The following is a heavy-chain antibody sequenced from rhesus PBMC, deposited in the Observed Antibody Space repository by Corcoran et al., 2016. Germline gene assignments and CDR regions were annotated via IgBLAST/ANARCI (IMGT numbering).Heavy chain of an antibody. J-gene: IGHJ5-1*01. CDR1: GGSISSNY. CDR3: AKHPEYSHYEYRFNV. CDR2: IYGSGRST. D-gene: IGHD4-23*01. Sequence: QVQLQESGPGLVKPLETLSLTCAVSGGSISSNYWSWIRQPPGKGLEWIGYIYGSGRSTNSNPSLKSRVTLSVDTSKNQFSLKLSSVTAADTAVYYCAKHPEYSHYEYRFNVWGAGVLVTVSS. V-gene: IGHV4S11*01.